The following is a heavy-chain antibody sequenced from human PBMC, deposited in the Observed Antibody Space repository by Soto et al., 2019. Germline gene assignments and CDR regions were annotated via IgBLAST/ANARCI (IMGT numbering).Heavy chain of an antibody. J-gene: IGHJ4*02. CDR1: GFTFSDYA. CDR2: ISGSGGSR. CDR3: AKVRQAVASNQADY. V-gene: IGHV3-23*01. D-gene: IGHD6-19*01. Sequence: PXGWLRLSCAASGFTFSDYAMKWVRQAPGKGLEWVSAISGSGGSRYYADSVKGRFTISRDNSKNTLYLQMNSLRAEDTALYHCAKVRQAVASNQADYWGQGTLVTVSS.